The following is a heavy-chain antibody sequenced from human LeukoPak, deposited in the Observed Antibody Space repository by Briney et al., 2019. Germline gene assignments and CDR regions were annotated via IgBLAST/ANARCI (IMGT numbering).Heavy chain of an antibody. J-gene: IGHJ6*03. CDR3: ARGRSSGSPVYYYYMDV. CDR2: FVPEDGET. D-gene: IGHD1-26*01. Sequence: ASVKVSCKVSGYTLTELSMHWVRQAPGKGLEWMGGFVPEDGETIYAQKFQGRVTMTEDTSTDTAYMELSSLRSEDTAVYYCARGRSSGSPVYYYYMDVWGKGTTVTVSS. CDR1: GYTLTELS. V-gene: IGHV1-24*01.